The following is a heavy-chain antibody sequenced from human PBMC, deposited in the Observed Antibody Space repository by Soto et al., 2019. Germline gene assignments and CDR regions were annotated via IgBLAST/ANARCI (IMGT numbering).Heavy chain of an antibody. CDR2: ISYDGSNK. CDR3: ARDDYNTDYGMDV. CDR1: GFTFSSYA. D-gene: IGHD4-4*01. V-gene: IGHV3-30-3*01. J-gene: IGHJ6*02. Sequence: QVQLVESGGGVVQPGRSLRLSCAASGFTFSSYAMHWVRQAPGKGLEWVAVISYDGSNKYYADSVKGRFTISRDNSKNALYLQMNSLRAEDTAVYYCARDDYNTDYGMDVWGQGTTVTVSS.